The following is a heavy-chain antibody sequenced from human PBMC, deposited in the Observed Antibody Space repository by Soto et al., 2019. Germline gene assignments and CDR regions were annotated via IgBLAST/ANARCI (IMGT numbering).Heavy chain of an antibody. J-gene: IGHJ4*02. CDR2: FDPEDGVT. V-gene: IGHV1-24*01. Sequence: ASVKVSCKVSGYTLTELSMHWVRQAPGKGLEWMGGFDPEDGVTNYAQKFQGRVTLTGDTSTDTAYMELSSLRSDFSAVYYCATDRHGSGGYDYWGQGTPVTVSS. CDR3: ATDRHGSGGYDY. D-gene: IGHD1-26*01. CDR1: GYTLTELS.